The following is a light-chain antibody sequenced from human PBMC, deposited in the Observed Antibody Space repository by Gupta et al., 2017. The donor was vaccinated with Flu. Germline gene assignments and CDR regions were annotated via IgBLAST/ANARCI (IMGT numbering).Light chain of an antibody. CDR3: QQGTT. V-gene: IGKV3-11*01. Sequence: ELVLTQSPATLSLSPGERATLSCRASQSVSSYLAWYQQKPGQAPRLLIYDASNRATGIPARFSGSGSGTDFTLTISSLEPEDFAVYYCQQGTTFGQGTKLEIK. CDR1: QSVSSY. CDR2: DAS. J-gene: IGKJ2*01.